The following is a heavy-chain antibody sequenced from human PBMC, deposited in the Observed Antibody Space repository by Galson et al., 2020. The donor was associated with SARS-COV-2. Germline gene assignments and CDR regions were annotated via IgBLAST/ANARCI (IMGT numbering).Heavy chain of an antibody. V-gene: IGHV4-4*02. D-gene: IGHD2-15*01. J-gene: IGHJ4*02. CDR1: GDSVSSRDW. CDR2: IHQSGTT. Sequence: SETLSLTCAVSGDSVSSRDWWSWVRQPPGKGLEWIGEIHQSGTTNYNPSLTSRVTISVDKSKNHFSLNLNSVTAVDTAVYYCARSQYCRGGSCSTFAYWGQGSLVTVSS. CDR3: ARSQYCRGGSCSTFAY.